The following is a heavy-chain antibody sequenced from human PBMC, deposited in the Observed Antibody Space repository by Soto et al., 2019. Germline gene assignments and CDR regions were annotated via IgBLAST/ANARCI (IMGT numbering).Heavy chain of an antibody. V-gene: IGHV4-4*02. Sequence: PSETLSLTCAVSGGSISSSNWWSWVRQPPGKGLEWIGEIYHSGSTNYNPSLKSRVIISVDKSKNQFSLKLSSVTAADTAVYYCARDKVHGRGDYYYGMDVWGQGTTVTVSS. CDR1: GGSISSSNW. CDR2: IYHSGST. J-gene: IGHJ6*02. CDR3: ARDKVHGRGDYYYGMDV. D-gene: IGHD2-15*01.